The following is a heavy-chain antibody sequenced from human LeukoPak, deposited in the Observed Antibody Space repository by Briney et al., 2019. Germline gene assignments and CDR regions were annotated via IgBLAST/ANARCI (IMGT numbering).Heavy chain of an antibody. CDR2: TYYNSNWYN. J-gene: IGHJ6*03. CDR1: GDSVSTNSVG. V-gene: IGHV6-1*01. D-gene: IGHD3-10*01. Sequence: SQTVSLTCAISGDSVSTNSVGWNWIRQSPSRGLEWLGRTYYNSNWYNHYAVSVKSRIIINPATSKNQFSLKLSSVTAADTAVYYCARGRITMVREVIILPSRYYYMDVWGKGTTVTISS. CDR3: ARGRITMVREVIILPSRYYYMDV.